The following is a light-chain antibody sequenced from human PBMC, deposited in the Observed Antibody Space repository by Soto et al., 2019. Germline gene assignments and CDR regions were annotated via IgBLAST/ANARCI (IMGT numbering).Light chain of an antibody. CDR1: QSVSSSY. CDR3: HQYRSSPPA. CDR2: GAS. V-gene: IGKV3-20*01. J-gene: IGKJ5*01. Sequence: EIVLTQSPGTLSLSPGERATLSCRASQSVSSSYLAWYQQKPGQAPRLLIYGASSRATGVPHRFSGSGSGTDFTLTISSREPADFAVYYCHQYRSSPPAFGEGTRLEI.